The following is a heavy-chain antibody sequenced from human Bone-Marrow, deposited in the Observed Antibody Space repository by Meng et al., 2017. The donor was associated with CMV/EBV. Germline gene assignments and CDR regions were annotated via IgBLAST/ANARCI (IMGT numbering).Heavy chain of an antibody. CDR2: IGHKGDST. V-gene: IGHV3-23*01. Sequence: GGSLRLSCAASGFTFSSYEMNWVRQAPGRGLEWVSAIGHKGDSTYYADSVKGRFTISRDNSKNTLYLQMNSLRAEDTAVYYCAKAPPDYGGNSKLNFQHWGQGTLVTVSS. J-gene: IGHJ1*01. CDR1: GFTFSSYE. CDR3: AKAPPDYGGNSKLNFQH. D-gene: IGHD4-23*01.